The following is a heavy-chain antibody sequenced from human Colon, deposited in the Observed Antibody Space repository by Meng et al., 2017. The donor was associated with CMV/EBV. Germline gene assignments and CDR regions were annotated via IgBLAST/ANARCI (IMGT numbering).Heavy chain of an antibody. CDR3: ARPLKAARRDAFDI. D-gene: IGHD6-6*01. V-gene: IGHV1-2*02. Sequence: ASVKVSCKTSGYTFTGYYMHWVRQAPGQGLEWMGYINPNSGGTSYAQTFQGRVTMTTDTSISTAYMDLSRLTSDDTAVYYCARPLKAARRDAFDIWGQGTMVTVSS. J-gene: IGHJ3*02. CDR1: GYTFTGYY. CDR2: INPNSGGT.